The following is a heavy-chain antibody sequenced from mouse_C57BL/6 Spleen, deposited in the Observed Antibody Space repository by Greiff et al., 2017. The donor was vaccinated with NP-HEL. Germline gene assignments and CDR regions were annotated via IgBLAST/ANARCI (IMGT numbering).Heavy chain of an antibody. Sequence: QVQLQQPGAELVKPGASVKLSCKASGYTFTSYWMQWVKQRPGQGLEWIGEIDPSDSYTNYNQKFKGKATLTVDTSSSTAYMQLSSLTSEDSAFYYCARREGNYYGSSYLDYWGQGTTLTVSS. D-gene: IGHD1-1*01. CDR1: GYTFTSYW. CDR3: ARREGNYYGSSYLDY. V-gene: IGHV1-50*01. CDR2: IDPSDSYT. J-gene: IGHJ2*01.